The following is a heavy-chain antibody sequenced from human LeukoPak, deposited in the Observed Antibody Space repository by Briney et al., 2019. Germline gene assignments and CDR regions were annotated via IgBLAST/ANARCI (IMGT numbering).Heavy chain of an antibody. V-gene: IGHV3-33*08. J-gene: IGHJ4*02. D-gene: IGHD6-19*01. CDR2: IWYDGSKK. Sequence: GRSLRLSCVVSGFTFSSYGMHWVRQAPGKGLEWVAVIWYDGSKKYHADSVKGRFTISRDNSKNTLYLQMNSLRAEDTAVYYCARVIYSGWEGELSDWGQGTLVTVYS. CDR1: GFTFSSYG. CDR3: ARVIYSGWEGELSD.